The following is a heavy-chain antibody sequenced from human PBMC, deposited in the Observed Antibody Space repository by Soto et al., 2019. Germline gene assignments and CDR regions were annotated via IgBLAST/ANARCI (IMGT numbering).Heavy chain of an antibody. V-gene: IGHV1-2*02. D-gene: IGHD3-10*01. Sequence: GASVKVSCKASGYTFTGHYMHWVRQAPGQGPEWMGWINPNNIGTNYAQKFQGRVTMTRDTSISTAYMELSRLRSDDTAVYYCAREPMVRAAHGFDIWGQGTMVTVSS. CDR3: AREPMVRAAHGFDI. CDR1: GYTFTGHY. J-gene: IGHJ3*02. CDR2: INPNNIGT.